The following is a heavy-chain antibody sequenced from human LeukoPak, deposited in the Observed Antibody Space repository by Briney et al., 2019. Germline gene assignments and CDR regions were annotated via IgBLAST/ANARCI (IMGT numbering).Heavy chain of an antibody. D-gene: IGHD5-24*01. CDR1: GGTFSSYA. J-gene: IGHJ4*02. CDR2: LNPNSGDT. Sequence: ASVKVSCKASGGTFSSYAISGVRQAPGQGLEWMGWLNPNSGDTNYAQKFQGRVSMTRDSSISTAYMDLSDLRSDDTAVYSCARGRNIELTTMSGGPEYWGQGTLVTVSS. V-gene: IGHV1-2*02. CDR3: ARGRNIELTTMSGGPEY.